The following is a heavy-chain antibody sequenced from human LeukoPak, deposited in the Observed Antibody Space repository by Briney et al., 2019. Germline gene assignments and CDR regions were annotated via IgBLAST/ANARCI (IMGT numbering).Heavy chain of an antibody. CDR2: IIPIFGTA. D-gene: IGHD2-2*01. V-gene: IGHV1-69*05. CDR1: RGTFSSYA. J-gene: IGHJ4*02. CDR3: ALGEYQLLWRFDY. Sequence: GASVKVSCKASRGTFSSYAISWVRQAPGQGLKCMGGIIPIFGTANYAQKFQGRVTITTDESTSTAYMELSSLRSEDTAVDYCALGEYQLLWRFDYWGQGTLVTVSS.